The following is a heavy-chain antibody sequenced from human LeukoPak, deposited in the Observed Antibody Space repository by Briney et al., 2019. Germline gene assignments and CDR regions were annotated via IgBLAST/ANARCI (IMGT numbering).Heavy chain of an antibody. CDR2: IYTSGST. CDR3: ARDRDSSSSD. Sequence: SQTLSLTCTVSGGSISSGSYYWSWIRQPAGKGLEWIGRIYTSGSTNYNPSLKSRVTISVDTSKNQCSLKLSSVTAADTAVYYCARDRDSSSSDWGQGTLVTVSS. J-gene: IGHJ4*02. D-gene: IGHD6-6*01. V-gene: IGHV4-61*02. CDR1: GGSISSGSYY.